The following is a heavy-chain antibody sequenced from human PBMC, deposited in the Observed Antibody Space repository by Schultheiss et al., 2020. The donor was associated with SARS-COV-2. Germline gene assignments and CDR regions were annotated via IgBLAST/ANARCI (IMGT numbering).Heavy chain of an antibody. J-gene: IGHJ4*02. CDR2: INHSGST. V-gene: IGHV4-34*01. D-gene: IGHD3-3*01. CDR3: ARDLGEYDFWSGDLDY. CDR1: GGSISSYY. Sequence: SETLSLTCTVSGGSISSYYWSWIRQPPGKGLEWIGEINHSGSTNYNPSLKSRVTISVDTSKNQFSLKLSSVTAADTAVYYCARDLGEYDFWSGDLDYWGQGTLVTVSS.